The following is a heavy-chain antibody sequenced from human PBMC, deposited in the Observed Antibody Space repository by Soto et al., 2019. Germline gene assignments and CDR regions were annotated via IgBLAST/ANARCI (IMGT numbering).Heavy chain of an antibody. CDR3: ARVSGNVLPPGWFDP. V-gene: IGHV4-61*08. CDR1: SGSISSGDYY. J-gene: IGHJ5*02. CDR2: IYYSGST. Sequence: PSETLSLTCTVSSGSISSGDYYWSWIRQPPGKGLEWIGYIYYSGSTNYNPSLKSRVTISVDTSKNQFSLKLSSVTAADTAVYYCARVSGNVLPPGWFDPWGQGTLVTVSS. D-gene: IGHD3-10*02.